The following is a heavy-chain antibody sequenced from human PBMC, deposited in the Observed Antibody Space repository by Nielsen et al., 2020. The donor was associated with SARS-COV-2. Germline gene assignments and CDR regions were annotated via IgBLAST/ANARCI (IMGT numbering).Heavy chain of an antibody. D-gene: IGHD6-13*01. CDR1: GGSISSSSYY. Sequence: SETLSLTCTVSGGSISSSSYYWGWIRQPPGKGLEWIGSIYYSGSTNYNPSLKSRVTISVDTSKNQFSLKLSSVTAADTAVYYCARSIAAAAWFDPWGQGTLVTVSS. V-gene: IGHV4-39*07. CDR2: IYYSGST. CDR3: ARSIAAAAWFDP. J-gene: IGHJ5*02.